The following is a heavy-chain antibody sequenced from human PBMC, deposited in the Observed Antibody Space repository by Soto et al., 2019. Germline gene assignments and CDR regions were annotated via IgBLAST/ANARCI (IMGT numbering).Heavy chain of an antibody. V-gene: IGHV1-18*01. CDR3: ARGLARLDY. D-gene: IGHD6-19*01. Sequence: QVQLVQSGAEVKKPGASVKVSCKASGYTFSNYAFSWVRQAPGQGLEWMGWIGTYNGITNYSQKFQDRVTMTTDTSTSSAYMELRSLGSDDTAVYYCARGLARLDYWGQGTLVTVSS. J-gene: IGHJ4*02. CDR2: IGTYNGIT. CDR1: GYTFSNYA.